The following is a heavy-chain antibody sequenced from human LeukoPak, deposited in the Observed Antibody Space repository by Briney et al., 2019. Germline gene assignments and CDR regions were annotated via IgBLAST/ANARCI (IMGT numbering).Heavy chain of an antibody. CDR3: ARDTTMVRGVMGYYYGMDV. D-gene: IGHD3-10*01. Sequence: GGSLRLSCAASGFTVSSNYMSWVRQAPGKGLEWVPVIYSGGSTYYTDSVKGRFTISRDNSKNTLYLQMNSLRAEDTAVYYCARDTTMVRGVMGYYYGMDVWGQGTTVTVSS. J-gene: IGHJ6*02. CDR1: GFTVSSNY. CDR2: IYSGGST. V-gene: IGHV3-53*01.